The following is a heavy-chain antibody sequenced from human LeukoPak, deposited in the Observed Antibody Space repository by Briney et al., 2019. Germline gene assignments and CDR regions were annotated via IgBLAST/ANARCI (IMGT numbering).Heavy chain of an antibody. D-gene: IGHD3-10*02. CDR1: GFTFSSSW. J-gene: IGHJ4*02. CDR3: ARGPTNGRAFDY. Sequence: PGGSLRLSCVASGFTFSSSWMTWVRQAPGKGLEWVASIREDGSQKTAVDSVRGRFTISRDNAKNSVYLQMDSLRAEDTAVYYCARGPTNGRAFDYWGQGTLVSVSS. CDR2: IREDGSQK. V-gene: IGHV3-7*01.